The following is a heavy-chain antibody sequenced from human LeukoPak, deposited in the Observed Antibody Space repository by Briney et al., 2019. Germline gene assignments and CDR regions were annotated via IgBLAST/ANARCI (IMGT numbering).Heavy chain of an antibody. CDR3: AKILHSGYDCSFGY. J-gene: IGHJ4*02. Sequence: GGSLRLSCAASGFTFSSYGMHWVRQAPGKGLEWVAVISYDGSNKYYADSVKGRFTISRDNSKNTLYLQMNSLRAEDTAVYYCAKILHSGYDCSFGYWGQGTLVTVSS. V-gene: IGHV3-30*18. CDR2: ISYDGSNK. D-gene: IGHD5-12*01. CDR1: GFTFSSYG.